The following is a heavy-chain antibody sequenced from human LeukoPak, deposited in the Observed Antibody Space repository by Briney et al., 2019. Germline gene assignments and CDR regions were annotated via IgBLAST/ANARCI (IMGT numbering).Heavy chain of an antibody. J-gene: IGHJ4*02. D-gene: IGHD6-13*01. CDR2: IKQDGSEK. V-gene: IGHV3-7*01. CDR3: ARDMAAAGTRGDY. Sequence: GGSLRLSCAASGFTFSSYWMSWVRQAPGKGLEWVANIKQDGSEKYYVDAVKGRFTISRDNAKNSLYLQMNSLRAEDTAVYYCARDMAAAGTRGDYWGQGTLVTVSS. CDR1: GFTFSSYW.